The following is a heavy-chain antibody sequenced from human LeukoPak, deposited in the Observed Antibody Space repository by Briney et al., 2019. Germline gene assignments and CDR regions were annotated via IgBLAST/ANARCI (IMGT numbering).Heavy chain of an antibody. CDR1: GGSISSGSYY. J-gene: IGHJ6*03. Sequence: PSQTLSLTCTVSGGSISSGSYYWSWIRQPAGKGLEWIGRIYTSGSTNYNPSLKSRVTISVDTSKNQFSLKLSSVTAADTAVYYCARGDQLPTYHMDVWGKGTTVTVSS. CDR2: IYTSGST. CDR3: ARGDQLPTYHMDV. V-gene: IGHV4-61*02. D-gene: IGHD2-2*01.